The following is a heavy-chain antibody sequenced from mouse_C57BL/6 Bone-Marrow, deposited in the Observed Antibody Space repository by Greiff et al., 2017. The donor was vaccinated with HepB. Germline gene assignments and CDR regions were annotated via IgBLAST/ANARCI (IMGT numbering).Heavy chain of an antibody. Sequence: QVQLQQSGPELVKPGASVKMSCKASGYTFTSYWITWVKQRPGQGLEWIGDIYPGSGSTNYNEKFKSKATLTVDTSSSTTNMQLSSLTSEDSAVYDFARDTPTYYDGGSYYFDDWGKGTTLTVSS. CDR1: GYTFTSYW. CDR3: ARDTPTYYDGGSYYFDD. J-gene: IGHJ2*01. CDR2: IYPGSGST. D-gene: IGHD1-1*01. V-gene: IGHV1-55*01.